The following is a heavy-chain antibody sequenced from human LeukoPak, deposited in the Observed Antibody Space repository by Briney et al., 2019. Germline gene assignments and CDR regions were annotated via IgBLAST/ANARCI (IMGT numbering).Heavy chain of an antibody. CDR1: GDSISSSDYY. D-gene: IGHD1-26*01. J-gene: IGHJ5*02. V-gene: IGHV4-39*01. Sequence: PSETLSLTCTVSGDSISSSDYYWGWIRQPPGKGLEWIALINYSGRTFYNPSLKSRVTISVDMSKNQFSLNLNSVTAADTAVYYCARGRKDLNWFDPWGQGTLVTVSS. CDR2: INYSGRT. CDR3: ARGRKDLNWFDP.